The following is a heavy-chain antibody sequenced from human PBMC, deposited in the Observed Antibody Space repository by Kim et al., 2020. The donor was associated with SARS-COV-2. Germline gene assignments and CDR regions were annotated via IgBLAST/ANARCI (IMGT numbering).Heavy chain of an antibody. J-gene: IGHJ6*02. CDR1: GYTLTELS. Sequence: ASVKVSCKVSGYTLTELSMHLVRQAPGKGLEWMGGFDPEDGETIYAQKFQGRVTMTEDTSTDTAYMELSSLRSEDTAVYYCATGVAVAGTPEAYFYYYGMDVWGQGTTVTVSS. CDR2: FDPEDGET. CDR3: ATGVAVAGTPEAYFYYYGMDV. D-gene: IGHD6-19*01. V-gene: IGHV1-24*01.